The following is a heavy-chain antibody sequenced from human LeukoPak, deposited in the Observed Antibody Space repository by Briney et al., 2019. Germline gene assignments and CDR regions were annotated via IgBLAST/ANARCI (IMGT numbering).Heavy chain of an antibody. J-gene: IGHJ4*02. CDR3: ARDRYGDGFAHFDY. V-gene: IGHV1-2*02. CDR1: GYTFTTYA. CDR2: ITPSGGT. Sequence: ASVKVSCKASGYTFTTYAMHWVRQAPGQGLEWMGWITPSGGTNYPQKFQGRVAITRDTSITTAYMDLSRLTSDDTAVYYCARDRYGDGFAHFDYWGQGALVTVS. D-gene: IGHD5-24*01.